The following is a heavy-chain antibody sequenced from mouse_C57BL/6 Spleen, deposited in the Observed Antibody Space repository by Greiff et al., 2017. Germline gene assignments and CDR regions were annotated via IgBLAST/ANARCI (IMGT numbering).Heavy chain of an antibody. J-gene: IGHJ4*01. Sequence: VQLQQPGAELVKPGASVKLSCKASGYTFTSYWMQWVKQRPGQGLEWIGEIDPSDSYTNYNQKFKGKATLTVDTSSSTAYMQLSSLTSEDAAVYYCATGRGAMDYWGQGTSVTVSS. CDR1: GYTFTSYW. CDR2: IDPSDSYT. CDR3: ATGRGAMDY. V-gene: IGHV1-50*01.